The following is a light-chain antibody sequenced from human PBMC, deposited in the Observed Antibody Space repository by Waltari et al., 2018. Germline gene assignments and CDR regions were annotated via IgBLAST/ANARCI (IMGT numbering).Light chain of an antibody. V-gene: IGKV3-11*01. CDR3: QQRSNWPELT. Sequence: EIVLTQSPATLSLSPGERATLSCRASQSVSSYLAWYQQKPGQDPRLLIYDASNRATGIPARFSSSGSGTDFTLTISSLEPEDFAVYYCQQRSNWPELTFGGGTKVEIK. J-gene: IGKJ4*01. CDR2: DAS. CDR1: QSVSSY.